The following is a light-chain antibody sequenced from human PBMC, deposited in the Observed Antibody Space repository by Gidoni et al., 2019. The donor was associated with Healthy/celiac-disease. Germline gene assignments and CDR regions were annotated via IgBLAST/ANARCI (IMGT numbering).Light chain of an antibody. V-gene: IGKV1-39*01. CDR3: QQSYSTPPT. CDR2: ATS. J-gene: IGKJ4*01. Sequence: DIQMTQPPSSLSASVGDRVTITCRASQSISSYLNWYQQKPGKAPKLLIYATSSWQSGVPSRFSGRGSGTDFTLTISNLQPEDFATYYCQQSYSTPPTFGGGTKVEIK. CDR1: QSISSY.